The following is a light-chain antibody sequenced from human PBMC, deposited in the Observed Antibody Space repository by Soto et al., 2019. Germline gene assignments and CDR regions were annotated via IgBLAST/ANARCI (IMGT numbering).Light chain of an antibody. Sequence: QSMLTQPPSASGPPGQRVTISLPGSNSNIGTNAVNWYQQLPGTAPKLLIYNNNQRPSGVPDRFSGSKSGTSASLAISGLQSEDEDDYYCAAWDDSLNGYVFGTGTKSPS. V-gene: IGLV1-44*01. CDR3: AAWDDSLNGYV. CDR2: NNN. CDR1: NSNIGTNA. J-gene: IGLJ1*01.